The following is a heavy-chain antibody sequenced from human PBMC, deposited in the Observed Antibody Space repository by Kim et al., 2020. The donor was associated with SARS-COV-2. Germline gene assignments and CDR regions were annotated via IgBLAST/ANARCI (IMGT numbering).Heavy chain of an antibody. CDR1: GGTFSSYA. V-gene: IGHV1-69*13. D-gene: IGHD3-3*01. J-gene: IGHJ6*03. CDR3: VRGVLLEWLLSRYYYMDV. Sequence: SVKVSCKASGGTFSSYAISWVRQAPGQGLEWMGGIIPIFGTANYAQKFQGRVTITADESTSTAYMELSSLRSEDTAVYYCVRGVLLEWLLSRYYYMDVWGKGTTVTVSS. CDR2: IIPIFGTA.